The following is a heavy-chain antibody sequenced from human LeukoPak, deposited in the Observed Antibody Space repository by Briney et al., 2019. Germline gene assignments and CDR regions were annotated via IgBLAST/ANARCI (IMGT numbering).Heavy chain of an antibody. CDR1: GFTFSSYS. V-gene: IGHV3-48*02. CDR2: ISSSSSTI. J-gene: IGHJ3*02. CDR3: ARGEWGLLHDAFDI. D-gene: IGHD1-26*01. Sequence: PGGSLRLSCAASGFTFSSYSMTWVRQAPGKGLEWVSYISSSSSTIYYADSVKGRFTISRDNAKNSLYLQMNSLRDEDTAVYYCARGEWGLLHDAFDIWGQGTMVTVSS.